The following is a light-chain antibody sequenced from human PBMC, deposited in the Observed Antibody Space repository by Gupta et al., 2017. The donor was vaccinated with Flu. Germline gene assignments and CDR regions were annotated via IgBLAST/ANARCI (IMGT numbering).Light chain of an antibody. CDR3: QQYGRT. CDR1: QSVSSTY. Sequence: IVLTQSPGTLSLSPGESATLSCRASQSVSSTYLAWFQKKPGQAPRLLMYGASNRATGIPDRFSGSGSGTDFTLTISRLEPEDFAVYYCQQYGRTFGQGTKVKIK. CDR2: GAS. J-gene: IGKJ1*01. V-gene: IGKV3-20*01.